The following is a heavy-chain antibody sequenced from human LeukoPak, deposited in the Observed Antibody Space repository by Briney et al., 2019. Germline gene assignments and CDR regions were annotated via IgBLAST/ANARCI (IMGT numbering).Heavy chain of an antibody. CDR1: GFTICGFY. V-gene: IGHV3-66*01. J-gene: IGHJ4*01. CDR2: INSGGGT. Sequence: GGSLRLSCAASGFTICGFYMTWVRQAPGKGVEWVSVINSGGGTYYADPGRGRFTISRDNSKNTLSLQMKSLRAEDTAVYYCAREIYDSYDYWGQGTLVTVSS. CDR3: AREIYDSYDY. D-gene: IGHD3-10*01.